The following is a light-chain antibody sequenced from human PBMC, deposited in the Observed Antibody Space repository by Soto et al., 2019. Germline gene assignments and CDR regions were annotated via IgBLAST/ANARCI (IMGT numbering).Light chain of an antibody. J-gene: IGKJ3*01. CDR2: DAS. CDR1: QDVYIY. CDR3: QEYAVVPR. Sequence: DMQMTQSPSSLSASVGDRVTITCQASQDVYIYLNWYQQTPGKVPKLLIYDASKLEAGVSSRFTGSGSGTHFSLTISILQAEDTGISYCQEYAVVPRFGPGTRVNIK. V-gene: IGKV1-33*01.